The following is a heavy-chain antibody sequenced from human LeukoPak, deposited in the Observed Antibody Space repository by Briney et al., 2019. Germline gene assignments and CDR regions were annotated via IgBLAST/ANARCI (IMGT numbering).Heavy chain of an antibody. CDR3: AREWRYSSGWYGDY. D-gene: IGHD6-19*01. J-gene: IGHJ4*02. CDR1: GYTFISYG. CDR2: INPNSGGT. V-gene: IGHV1-2*02. Sequence: ASVKVSCKASGYTFISYGISWVRQAPGQGLEWMGWINPNSGGTNYAQKFQGRVTMTRDTSISTAYMELSRLRSDDTAVYYCAREWRYSSGWYGDYWGQGTLVTVSS.